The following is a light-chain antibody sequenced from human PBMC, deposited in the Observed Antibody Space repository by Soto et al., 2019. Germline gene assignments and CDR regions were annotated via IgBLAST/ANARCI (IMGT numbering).Light chain of an antibody. CDR3: SSSTSSYTLV. CDR2: EVN. J-gene: IGLJ2*01. V-gene: IGLV2-18*02. Sequence: QSALTQPPSVSGSPGQSVTISCTGTSSDIGIYNRVSWYQQPPGTAPKLMIYEVNNRPSGVPDRFSGSKSGNTASLTITGLQEEDEADYYCSSSTSSYTLVFGGGTKLTVL. CDR1: SSDIGIYNR.